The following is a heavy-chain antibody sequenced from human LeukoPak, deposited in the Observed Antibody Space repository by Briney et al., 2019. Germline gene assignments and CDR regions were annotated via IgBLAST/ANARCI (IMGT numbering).Heavy chain of an antibody. Sequence: PGGSLRLSCAASGFTFSSYGMHWVRQAPGKGLEWVVFIRYDGSNKYYADSVKGRFTISRDNSKNTLYLQMNSLRAEDTAVYYCAKGGPDYYDSSGYHDYWGQGTLVTVSS. J-gene: IGHJ4*02. CDR1: GFTFSSYG. V-gene: IGHV3-30*02. CDR2: IRYDGSNK. CDR3: AKGGPDYYDSSGYHDY. D-gene: IGHD3-22*01.